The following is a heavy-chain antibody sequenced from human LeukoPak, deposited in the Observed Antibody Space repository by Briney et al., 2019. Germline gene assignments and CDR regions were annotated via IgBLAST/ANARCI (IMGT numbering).Heavy chain of an antibody. J-gene: IGHJ4*02. CDR1: GYTFNSYG. V-gene: IGHV1-2*02. D-gene: IGHD3-10*01. Sequence: ASVKVSCKASGYTFNSYGISWVRQAPGQGLEWMGWINPNSGGTNYAQKFQGRVTMTRDTPISTAYMELSRLRSDDTAVYYCAREDYGSGTPYWGQGTLVTVSS. CDR2: INPNSGGT. CDR3: AREDYGSGTPY.